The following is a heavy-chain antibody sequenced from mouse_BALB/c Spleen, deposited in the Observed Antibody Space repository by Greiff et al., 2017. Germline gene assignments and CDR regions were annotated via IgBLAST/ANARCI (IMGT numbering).Heavy chain of an antibody. D-gene: IGHD2-1*01. Sequence: VKLQESGPGLVQPSQSLSITCTVSGFSLTSYGVHWVRQSPGKGLEWLGVIWSGGSTDYNAAFISRLSISKDNSKSQVFFKMNSLQANDTAIYYCASYGNYGYFDVWGAGTTVTVSS. V-gene: IGHV2-2*02. CDR2: IWSGGST. J-gene: IGHJ1*01. CDR1: GFSLTSYG. CDR3: ASYGNYGYFDV.